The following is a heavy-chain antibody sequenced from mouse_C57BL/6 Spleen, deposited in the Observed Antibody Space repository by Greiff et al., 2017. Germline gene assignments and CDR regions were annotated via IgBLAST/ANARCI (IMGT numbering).Heavy chain of an antibody. J-gene: IGHJ4*01. D-gene: IGHD1-1*01. CDR3: ARVGSSYGYAMDD. CDR2: LDPSDSYT. CDR1: GYTFTSYW. V-gene: IGHV1-69*01. Sequence: QVQLQQPGAELVMPGASVKLSCKASGYTFTSYWMHWVKQRPGQGLEWIGELDPSDSYTNYNQKFKGKSTLTVDKSSSTAYMQLSSLTSEDSAVYYCARVGSSYGYAMDDWGQGTSVTVAS.